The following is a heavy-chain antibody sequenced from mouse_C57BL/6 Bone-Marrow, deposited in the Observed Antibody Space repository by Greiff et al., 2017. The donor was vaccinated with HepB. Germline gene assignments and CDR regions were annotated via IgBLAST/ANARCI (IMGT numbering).Heavy chain of an antibody. V-gene: IGHV14-2*01. CDR1: GFNIKDYY. CDR3: AAIYYDYDGPGFAY. Sequence: EVKLVESGAELVKPGASVKLSCTASGFNIKDYYMHWVKQRTEQGLEWIGRIAPEDGETKYAPKFQGKATITADTSSNTAYLQLSSLTSEDTAVYYCAAIYYDYDGPGFAYWGQGTLVTVSA. CDR2: IAPEDGET. J-gene: IGHJ3*01. D-gene: IGHD2-4*01.